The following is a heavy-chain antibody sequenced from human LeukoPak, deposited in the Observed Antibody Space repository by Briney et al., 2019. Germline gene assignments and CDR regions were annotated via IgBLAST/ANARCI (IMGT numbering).Heavy chain of an antibody. D-gene: IGHD1-1*01. V-gene: IGHV4-61*02. Sequence: SETLSLTCTVSGGSISSSSYYWGWIRQPPGKGLEWIGRIYTSGRTNYNPSLKSRVTISGDTSKNQFSLKLSSVTAADTAVYYCARAGINDDNWFDPWGQGTLVTVSS. CDR1: GGSISSSSYY. CDR3: ARAGINDDNWFDP. J-gene: IGHJ5*02. CDR2: IYTSGRT.